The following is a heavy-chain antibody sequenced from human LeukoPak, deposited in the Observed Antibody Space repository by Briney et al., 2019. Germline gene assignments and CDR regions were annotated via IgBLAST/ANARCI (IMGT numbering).Heavy chain of an antibody. CDR3: ARDRVSWFDP. V-gene: IGHV3-66*02. CDR2: IYSGGST. D-gene: IGHD3-3*01. Sequence: GGSLRLSCAASGFTVSSNYMSWVRQAPRKGLEWVSVIYSGGSTYYADSVKGRFTISRDNSKNTLYLQMNSLRAEDTAVYYCARDRVSWFDPWGQGTLVTVSS. CDR1: GFTVSSNY. J-gene: IGHJ5*02.